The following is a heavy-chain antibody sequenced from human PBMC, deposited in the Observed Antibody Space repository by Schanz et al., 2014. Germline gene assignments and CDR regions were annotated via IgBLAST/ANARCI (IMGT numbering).Heavy chain of an antibody. Sequence: QLQLQESGPGLVKPSETLSLTCTVSGGSISSSGYYWGWIRQPPGNGLEWIGSIYYSGSTYYNPSLKGRFTIPVATSKTQFPLKVPPGTATDTAVYYCARLPGLYCSGGACYRGYWGQGTLVTVSS. CDR2: IYYSGST. CDR3: ARLPGLYCSGGACYRGY. V-gene: IGHV4-39*01. J-gene: IGHJ4*02. D-gene: IGHD2-15*01. CDR1: GGSISSSGYY.